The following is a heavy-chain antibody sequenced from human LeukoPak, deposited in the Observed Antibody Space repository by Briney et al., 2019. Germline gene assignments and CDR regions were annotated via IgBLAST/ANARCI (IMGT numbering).Heavy chain of an antibody. CDR2: IKSKAFGGAT. CDR1: GFTFGDYS. Sequence: GRSLRLSCTASGFTFGDYSMSWVRQAPGKGLEWLVFIKSKAFGGATEYAASVKGRFTISRDDSKSIAYLQMNSLKTEDTAVYYCSRDGGYYYYGMDVWGQGTTVTVSS. CDR3: SRDGGYYYYGMDV. V-gene: IGHV3-49*04. J-gene: IGHJ6*02. D-gene: IGHD3-16*01.